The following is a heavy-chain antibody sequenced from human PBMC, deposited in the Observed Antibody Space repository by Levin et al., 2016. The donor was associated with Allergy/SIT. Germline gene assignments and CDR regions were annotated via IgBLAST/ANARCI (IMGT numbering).Heavy chain of an antibody. CDR2: ISSSGNPI. V-gene: IGHV3-48*01. CDR3: ARDEQRPRRDIVVETTSN. J-gene: IGHJ1*01. CDR1: GFTLSIYS. Sequence: GESLKISCAASGFTLSIYSMNWVRQAPGKGLEWVSYISSSGNPIYYADSVKGRFTISRDIGKNSLYLQMNSLRAEDTAVYYCARDEQRPRRDIVVETTSNWGQGTLVTVSS. D-gene: IGHD2-21*02.